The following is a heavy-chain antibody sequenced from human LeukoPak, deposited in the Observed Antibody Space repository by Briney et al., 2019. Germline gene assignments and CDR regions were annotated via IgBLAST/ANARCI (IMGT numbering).Heavy chain of an antibody. CDR1: GGSFSGYY. Sequence: PSETLSLTCAVYGGSFSGYYWSWIRQPPGKGLEWIGEINHSGSTNYNPSLKSRVTISVDTSKNQFSLKLSSVTAADTAVYYCARGFRKTYSGSYYTPPSGGRTFDYWGQGTLVTVSS. CDR2: INHSGST. CDR3: ARGFRKTYSGSYYTPPSGGRTFDY. D-gene: IGHD1-26*01. J-gene: IGHJ4*02. V-gene: IGHV4-34*01.